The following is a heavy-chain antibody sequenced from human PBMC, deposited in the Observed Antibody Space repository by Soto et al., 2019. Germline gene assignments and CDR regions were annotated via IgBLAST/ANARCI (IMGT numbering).Heavy chain of an antibody. Sequence: ASVKVSCKASGGTFSSYAISWVRQAPGQGLEWMGGIIPIFGTANYAQKFQGRVTITADESTSTAYMELSSLRSEDTAVYYCARDRDSTKSSYWYFDLWGRGTLVTVSS. J-gene: IGHJ2*01. V-gene: IGHV1-69*13. D-gene: IGHD6-13*01. CDR1: GGTFSSYA. CDR3: ARDRDSTKSSYWYFDL. CDR2: IIPIFGTA.